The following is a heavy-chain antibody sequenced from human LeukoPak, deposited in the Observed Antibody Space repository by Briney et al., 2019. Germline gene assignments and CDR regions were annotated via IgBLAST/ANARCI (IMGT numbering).Heavy chain of an antibody. CDR2: INKDATTI. CDR1: GFTFNAYW. CDR3: ARAASAYNSDYYFDH. Sequence: GGSLRLSCAASGFTFNAYWMHWIRHAPGKGLVWVASINKDATTIRYADSVKGRFTISRDNAENTLSLEMKGLRAEDTAMYYCARAASAYNSDYYFDHWGQGALVTVSS. J-gene: IGHJ4*02. V-gene: IGHV3-74*01. D-gene: IGHD1-1*01.